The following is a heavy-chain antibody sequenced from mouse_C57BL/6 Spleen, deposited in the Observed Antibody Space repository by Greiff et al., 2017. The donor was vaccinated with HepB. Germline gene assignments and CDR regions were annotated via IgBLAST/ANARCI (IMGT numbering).Heavy chain of an antibody. Sequence: QVQLQQSGAELVRSGTSVKVSCKASGYAFTNYLIEWVKQRPGQGLEWIGVINPGSGGTNYNEKFKGKATLTADKSSSTAYMQLSSLTSEDSAGDFCARRRVIYYDYDDDYWGQGTTLTVSS. CDR3: ARRRVIYYDYDDDY. J-gene: IGHJ2*01. D-gene: IGHD2-4*01. CDR2: INPGSGGT. V-gene: IGHV1-54*01. CDR1: GYAFTNYL.